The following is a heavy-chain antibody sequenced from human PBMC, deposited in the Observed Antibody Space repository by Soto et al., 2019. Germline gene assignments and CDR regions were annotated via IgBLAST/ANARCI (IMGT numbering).Heavy chain of an antibody. J-gene: IGHJ4*02. V-gene: IGHV3-23*01. D-gene: IGHD3-22*01. CDR1: GFTFSSYA. CDR2: ISGSGGST. Sequence: GGSLRLSCAASGFTFSSYAMSWVRQAPGKGLEWVSAISGSGGSTYYADSVKGRFTISRDNSKNTLHLQMNSLRAEDTAVYYCAKVGGITMIVVVITYYFDYWGQGTLVTVSS. CDR3: AKVGGITMIVVVITYYFDY.